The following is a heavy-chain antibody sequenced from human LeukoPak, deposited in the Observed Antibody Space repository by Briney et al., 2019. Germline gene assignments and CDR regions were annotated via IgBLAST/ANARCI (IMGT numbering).Heavy chain of an antibody. Sequence: PGGSLRLSCAASGFTFSSYSMNWVRQAPGKGLEWVSVIYSGGSTYYADSVKGRFTISRDNSKNTLYLQMNSLRAEDTAVYYCARNTYYYDRGAFDIWGQGTMVTVSS. V-gene: IGHV3-53*01. J-gene: IGHJ3*02. CDR1: GFTFSSYS. CDR2: IYSGGST. D-gene: IGHD3-22*01. CDR3: ARNTYYYDRGAFDI.